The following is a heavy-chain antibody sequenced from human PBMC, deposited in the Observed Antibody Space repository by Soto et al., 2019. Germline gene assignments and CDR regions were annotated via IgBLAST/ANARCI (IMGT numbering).Heavy chain of an antibody. CDR1: GYTFSDFD. D-gene: IGHD3-16*01. Sequence: VSCKASGYTFSDFDINWLRQASGQGPEWMGWMNAKSGDTFFAQRFQGKFNMTWDTSLSTAYMEVGSLTSDDTAMYYCARGNPFNYAGFDVWGQGTTVTVSS. CDR3: ARGNPFNYAGFDV. CDR2: MNAKSGDT. V-gene: IGHV1-8*01. J-gene: IGHJ6*02.